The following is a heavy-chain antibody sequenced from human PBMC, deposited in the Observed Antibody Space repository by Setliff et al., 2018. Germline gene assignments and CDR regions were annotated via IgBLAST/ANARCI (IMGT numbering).Heavy chain of an antibody. D-gene: IGHD3-3*01. CDR2: INHSGST. CDR3: ATDSSDYDFWSGYSRPFGY. J-gene: IGHJ4*02. Sequence: LSLTCAVYGGSFSGYYWSWIRQPPGKGLEWIGEINHSGSTNYNPSLKSRVTMSVDTSKNQFSLKLSSVTAADTAVYYCATDSSDYDFWSGYSRPFGYWGQGTLVTVSS. CDR1: GGSFSGYY. V-gene: IGHV4-34*01.